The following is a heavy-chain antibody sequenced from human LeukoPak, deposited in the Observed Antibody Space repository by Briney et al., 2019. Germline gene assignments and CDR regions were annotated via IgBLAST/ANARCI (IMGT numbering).Heavy chain of an antibody. Sequence: PSETLSLTCTVSGGSISSSSYYWGWIRQPPGKGLEWIGSIYYSGSTYYNPSLKSRVTISVDTSKNQFSLKLSSVTAADTAVYYRARHESWFDPWGQGTLVTVSS. V-gene: IGHV4-39*01. CDR2: IYYSGST. CDR3: ARHESWFDP. CDR1: GGSISSSSYY. J-gene: IGHJ5*02.